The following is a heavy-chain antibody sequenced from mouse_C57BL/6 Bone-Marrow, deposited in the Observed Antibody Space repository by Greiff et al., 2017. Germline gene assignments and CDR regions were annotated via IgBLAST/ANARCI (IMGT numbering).Heavy chain of an antibody. CDR3: PRRGYGRRYFDV. J-gene: IGHJ1*03. CDR1: GYTFTSYW. V-gene: IGHV1-55*01. Sequence: QVQLKQPGAELVKPGASVKMSCKASGYTFTSYWITWVKQRPGQGLEWIGDIYPGSGSTNYNEKFKSKATLTVDTPSSTAYMQLSSLTSEDSAVYYCPRRGYGRRYFDVWGTGTTVTVSS. CDR2: IYPGSGST. D-gene: IGHD1-1*01.